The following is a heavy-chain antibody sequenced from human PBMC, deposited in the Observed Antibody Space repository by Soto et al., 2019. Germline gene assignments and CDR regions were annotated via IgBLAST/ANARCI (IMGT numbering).Heavy chain of an antibody. Sequence: PGGSLRLSCAASGFTFSSYDMHWVRQATGKGLEWVSAIGTAGDTYYPGSVKGRFTISRENAKNSLYLQMNSLRAEDTAVYYVMWGYSSGWSANYFDYWGQGTLVTVSS. CDR2: IGTAGDT. CDR3: MWGYSSGWSANYFDY. V-gene: IGHV3-13*01. CDR1: GFTFSSYD. D-gene: IGHD6-19*01. J-gene: IGHJ4*02.